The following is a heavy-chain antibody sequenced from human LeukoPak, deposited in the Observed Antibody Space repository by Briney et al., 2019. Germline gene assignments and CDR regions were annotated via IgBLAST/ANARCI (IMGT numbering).Heavy chain of an antibody. Sequence: ASVKVSCKASGYTFTGYYMHWVRQAPGQGLEWMGWINPNSGGTNYAQKFQGRVTMTRDTSISTAYMELSRLRSDDTAVYYCGRGDYCYYYYMDVWGKGTTVTVSS. J-gene: IGHJ6*03. CDR3: GRGDYCYYYYMDV. CDR1: GYTFTGYY. CDR2: INPNSGGT. V-gene: IGHV1-2*02.